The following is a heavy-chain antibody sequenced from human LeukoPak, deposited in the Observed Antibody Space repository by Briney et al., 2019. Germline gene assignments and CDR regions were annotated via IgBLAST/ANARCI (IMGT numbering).Heavy chain of an antibody. CDR1: GFTFSSYA. CDR3: AREGMTTVIYYYYYYMDV. V-gene: IGHV3-64*01. Sequence: GGSLRLSCAASGFTFSSYAMHWVRQAPGKGLEYVSAISSNGGSTYYANSVKGRFTISRDNSKNTLYLQMGSLRAEDMAVYYCAREGMTTVIYYYYYYMDVWGKGTTVTVSS. D-gene: IGHD4-17*01. CDR2: ISSNGGST. J-gene: IGHJ6*03.